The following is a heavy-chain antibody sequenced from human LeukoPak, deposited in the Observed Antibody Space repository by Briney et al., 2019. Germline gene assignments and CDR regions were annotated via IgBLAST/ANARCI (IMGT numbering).Heavy chain of an antibody. Sequence: GGSLRLSSAASGFTFSXTSMSWVRQAPGKGREWGAVPVGGGDGRYYADSVKGRFTISRDNSNNTLYLQMNSLRAEDTAVYYCAKLTTSWGQGTLVTVSS. V-gene: IGHV3-23*01. D-gene: IGHD4-11*01. CDR3: AKLTTS. CDR1: GFTFSXTS. CDR2: PVGGGDGR. J-gene: IGHJ4*02.